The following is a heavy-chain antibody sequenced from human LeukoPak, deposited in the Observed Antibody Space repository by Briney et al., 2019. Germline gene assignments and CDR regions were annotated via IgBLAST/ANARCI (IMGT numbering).Heavy chain of an antibody. CDR1: GGSFSGYY. CDR3: ARVGYCSGGSCYKPLDY. D-gene: IGHD2-15*01. V-gene: IGHV4-34*01. J-gene: IGHJ4*02. CDR2: INHSGST. Sequence: SETLSLTCAVYGGSFSGYYWSWLRQPPGKGLEWIGEINHSGSTNYNPSLKSRVTISVDTSKNQFSLKLSSVTAADTAVYYCARVGYCSGGSCYKPLDYWGQGTLVTVSS.